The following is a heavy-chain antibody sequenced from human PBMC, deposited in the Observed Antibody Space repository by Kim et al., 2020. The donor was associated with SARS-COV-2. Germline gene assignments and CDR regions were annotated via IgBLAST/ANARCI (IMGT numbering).Heavy chain of an antibody. J-gene: IGHJ4*02. CDR3: AGVWSGVFLNSALDY. D-gene: IGHD3-10*02. CDR2: IYYSGST. CDR1: GGSISSYY. V-gene: IGHV4-59*01. Sequence: SETLSLTCTVSGGSISSYYWSWIRQPPGKGLEWIGYIYYSGSTNYNPSLKSRVTISVDTSKNQFSLKLSSVTAADTAVYYCAGVWSGVFLNSALDYWGQGTLVTVSS.